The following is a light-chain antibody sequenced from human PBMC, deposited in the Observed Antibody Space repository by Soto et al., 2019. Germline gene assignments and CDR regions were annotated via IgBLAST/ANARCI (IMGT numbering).Light chain of an antibody. CDR3: QQYGSLPFT. Sequence: EIVLTQSPGTLSLSPGERATLSCRASQSVSSSYLAWYQQKPGQAPRLLIYGASSRATGIPDRFSGSGSGTDFNLTISRLEPEDFAVYYCQQYGSLPFTFGPGTKVDIK. CDR1: QSVSSSY. J-gene: IGKJ3*01. CDR2: GAS. V-gene: IGKV3-20*01.